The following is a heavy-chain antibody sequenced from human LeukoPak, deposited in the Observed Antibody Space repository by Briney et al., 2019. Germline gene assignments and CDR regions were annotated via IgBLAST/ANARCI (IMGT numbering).Heavy chain of an antibody. V-gene: IGHV3-23*01. Sequence: PPGGSLRLSCAASGSTFSSYSMNWVRQAPGKGLEWVSAISGSGGSTYYADSVKGRFTISRDNSKTTLYLQMNSLRAEDTAVYYCAKMGLKQWPYIYFDYWGQGTLVTVSS. CDR3: AKMGLKQWPYIYFDY. D-gene: IGHD6-19*01. CDR2: ISGSGGST. J-gene: IGHJ4*02. CDR1: GSTFSSYS.